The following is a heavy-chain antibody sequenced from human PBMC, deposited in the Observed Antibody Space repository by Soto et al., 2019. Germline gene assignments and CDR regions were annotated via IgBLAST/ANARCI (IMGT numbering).Heavy chain of an antibody. J-gene: IGHJ6*02. CDR1: GYSFTSYW. D-gene: IGHD2-2*01. CDR3: ARQDIVVVPAAIVNYYYYYGMDV. V-gene: IGHV5-51*01. Sequence: GESLKISCKGSGYSFTSYWIGWVRQMPGKGLEWMGIIYPGDSDTRYSPSFQGQVTISADKSISTAYLQWSSLKASDTAMYYCARQDIVVVPAAIVNYYYYYGMDVWGQGTTVTVSS. CDR2: IYPGDSDT.